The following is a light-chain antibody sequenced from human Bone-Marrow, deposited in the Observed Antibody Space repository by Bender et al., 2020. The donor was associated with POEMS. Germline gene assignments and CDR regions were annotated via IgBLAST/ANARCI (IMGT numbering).Light chain of an antibody. Sequence: QSALTQPASVSGSPGQSITISCTGTSSDVGNYNFVSWYQQHPGKAPKLMISEVSKRPSGVSNRFSGSKSGNTASLTISGLQAEDEADYYCSSYAGRSTVVFGGGTKLTVL. V-gene: IGLV2-23*02. CDR3: SSYAGRSTVV. CDR1: SSDVGNYNF. CDR2: EVS. J-gene: IGLJ2*01.